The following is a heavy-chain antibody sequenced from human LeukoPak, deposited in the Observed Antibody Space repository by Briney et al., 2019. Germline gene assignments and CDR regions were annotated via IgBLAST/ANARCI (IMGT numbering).Heavy chain of an antibody. D-gene: IGHD5-18*01. CDR1: GYTFTGYY. Sequence: ASVKVSCKASGYTFTGYYMHWVRQAPGQGLEWMGWINPNSGGTNYAQKFQGRVTMTRDTSISTAYMELSRPRSDDTAVYYCARVQPAYDAFDIWGQGTMVTVSS. J-gene: IGHJ3*02. V-gene: IGHV1-2*02. CDR3: ARVQPAYDAFDI. CDR2: INPNSGGT.